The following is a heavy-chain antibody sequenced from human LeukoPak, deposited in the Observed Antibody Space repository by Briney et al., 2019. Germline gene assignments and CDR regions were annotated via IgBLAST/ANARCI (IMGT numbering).Heavy chain of an antibody. CDR2: INPNTGGT. Sequence: ASVKVSCKASGYNFVGFYIHWVRQAPGQGLEWMGWINPNTGGTNYAQEFQGRVTMTRDRSISTALMELSRLTPDDAAMYYCARDGPAPDILGRSRDFYYFYMDVWGKGTTVTVSS. V-gene: IGHV1-2*02. J-gene: IGHJ6*03. CDR1: GYNFVGFY. CDR3: ARDGPAPDILGRSRDFYYFYMDV. D-gene: IGHD2-21*01.